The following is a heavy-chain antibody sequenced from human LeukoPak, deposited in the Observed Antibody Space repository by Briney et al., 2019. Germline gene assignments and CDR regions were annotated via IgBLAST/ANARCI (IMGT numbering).Heavy chain of an antibody. J-gene: IGHJ4*02. Sequence: ASVKVSCKASGYTFTSYGISWVRQAPGQGLEWMGWISAYNGNTNYAQKLQGRVTMTTDTSTSTAYMELRSLRSDDTAVYYCAREPESGGSSGYLRPDHWGQGTLVTVSS. D-gene: IGHD3-22*01. CDR2: ISAYNGNT. V-gene: IGHV1-18*01. CDR1: GYTFTSYG. CDR3: AREPESGGSSGYLRPDH.